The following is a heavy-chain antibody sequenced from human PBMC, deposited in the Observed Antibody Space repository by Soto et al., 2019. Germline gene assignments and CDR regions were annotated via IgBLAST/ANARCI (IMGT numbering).Heavy chain of an antibody. V-gene: IGHV4-30-4*01. CDR2: IYYSGST. D-gene: IGHD3-10*01. Sequence: PSETLSLTCTVSGGSISSCDYYWSWIRQPPGKALEWIGYIYYSGSTYYNPSLKSRVTISVDTSKNQFSLKLSSVTAADTAVYYCAREYGSGSYGMDVWGQRTTVTVSS. CDR3: AREYGSGSYGMDV. CDR1: GGSISSCDYY. J-gene: IGHJ6*02.